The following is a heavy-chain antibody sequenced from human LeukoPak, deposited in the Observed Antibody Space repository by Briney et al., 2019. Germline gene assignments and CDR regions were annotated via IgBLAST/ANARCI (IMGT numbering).Heavy chain of an antibody. CDR2: IRGSGTT. Sequence: GRSLRLSCAASGFTFSTYPMNWVRQAPGKGLEWISHIRGSGTTDYADSVKGRFTISRDNAKNSLYLQLSSLRAEDTAVYYCAGGGNTRYYFDYWGQGTLVTVSS. CDR1: GFTFSTYP. V-gene: IGHV3-69-1*01. D-gene: IGHD3-16*01. J-gene: IGHJ4*02. CDR3: AGGGNTRYYFDY.